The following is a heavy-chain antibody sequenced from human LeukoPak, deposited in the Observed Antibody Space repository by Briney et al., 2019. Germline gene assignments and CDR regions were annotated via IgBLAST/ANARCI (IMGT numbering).Heavy chain of an antibody. CDR3: AKGRYYDSSGYLDY. CDR2: ISWNSGSI. J-gene: IGHJ4*02. D-gene: IGHD3-22*01. V-gene: IGHV3-9*03. Sequence: GGSLRLSCAASGFTFEDYAMHWVRQAPGKGLEWVSGISWNSGSIDYADSVKGRFTISRDNAKNSLYLQMISLRAEDMALYYCAKGRYYDSSGYLDYWGQGTLVTGSS. CDR1: GFTFEDYA.